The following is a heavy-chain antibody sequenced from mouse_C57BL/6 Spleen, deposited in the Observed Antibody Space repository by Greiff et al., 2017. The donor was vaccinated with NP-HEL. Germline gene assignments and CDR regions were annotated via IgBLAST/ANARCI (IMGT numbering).Heavy chain of an antibody. Sequence: QVQLQQPGAELVKPGASVKLSCKASGYTFTSYWMHWVKQRPGQGLEWIGMIHPNSGSTNYNEKFKSKATLTVDKSSSTAYMQLSSLTSEDSAVYYCASLGYGSSYTWFAYWGQGTLVTVSA. CDR2: IHPNSGST. V-gene: IGHV1-64*01. CDR1: GYTFTSYW. CDR3: ASLGYGSSYTWFAY. D-gene: IGHD1-1*01. J-gene: IGHJ3*01.